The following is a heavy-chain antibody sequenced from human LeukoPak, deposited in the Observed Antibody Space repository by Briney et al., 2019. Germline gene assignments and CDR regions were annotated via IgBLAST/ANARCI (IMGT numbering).Heavy chain of an antibody. Sequence: GGSLRLPCAASGFTFSSYAMHWVRQAPGKGLEWVAVISYDGSNKYYADSVKGRFTISRDNSKNTLYLQMNSLRAEDTAVYYCAKVGLTVTTILDYFDYWGQGTLVTVSS. CDR2: ISYDGSNK. CDR1: GFTFSSYA. D-gene: IGHD4-11*01. CDR3: AKVGLTVTTILDYFDY. V-gene: IGHV3-30*18. J-gene: IGHJ4*02.